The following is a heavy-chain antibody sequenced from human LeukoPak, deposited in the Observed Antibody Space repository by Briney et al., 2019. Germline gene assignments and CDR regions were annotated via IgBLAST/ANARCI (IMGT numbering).Heavy chain of an antibody. D-gene: IGHD2-15*01. J-gene: IGHJ6*03. CDR3: ARVLRYCSGGNCYSGGLGYMDV. CDR2: ISRSGSTK. V-gene: IGHV3-48*04. CDR1: GFRFNSYG. Sequence: SGGSLRLSCAASGFRFNSYGMTWVRLAPGKGLEWVSSISRSGSTKYYADSVKGRFTISRDNAKNSLFLQMNSLRAEDTAVYYCARVLRYCSGGNCYSGGLGYMDVWGKGTTVTISS.